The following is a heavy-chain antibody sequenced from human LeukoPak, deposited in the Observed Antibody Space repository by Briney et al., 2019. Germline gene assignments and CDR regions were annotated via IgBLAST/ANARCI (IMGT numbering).Heavy chain of an antibody. CDR1: GYTFSSYD. J-gene: IGHJ5*02. V-gene: IGHV1-8*03. D-gene: IGHD4-11*01. CDR3: ARGLQLEPPNWFDP. CDR2: MNPKTGNT. Sequence: GASVKVSCKASGYTFSSYDINWVRQAAGQGLEWMGWMNPKTGNTGFSQKFQGRVTITRDTSISTAYMELSSLRSEDTAVYYCARGLQLEPPNWFDPWGQGTLVTVSS.